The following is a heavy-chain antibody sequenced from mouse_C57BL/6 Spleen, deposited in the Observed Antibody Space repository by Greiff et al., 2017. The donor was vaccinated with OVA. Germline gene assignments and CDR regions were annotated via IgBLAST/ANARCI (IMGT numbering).Heavy chain of an antibody. Sequence: EVQLPQSGTVLARPGASVKMSCKTSGYTFTSYWMHWVKQRPGQGLEWIGAIYPGNSDTSYNQKFKGKATLTAVTSASTVYMELSSLTNEDSAVYYCTREDYYRFDYWGQGTTLTVSS. CDR3: TREDYYRFDY. CDR1: GYTFTSYW. D-gene: IGHD2-12*01. V-gene: IGHV1-5*01. CDR2: IYPGNSDT. J-gene: IGHJ2*01.